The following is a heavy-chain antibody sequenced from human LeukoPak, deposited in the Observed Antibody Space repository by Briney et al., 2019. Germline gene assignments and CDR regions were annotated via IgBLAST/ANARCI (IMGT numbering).Heavy chain of an antibody. D-gene: IGHD3-16*01. CDR1: GYTFTGYY. V-gene: IGHV1-2*02. CDR3: ARGDYALGTDY. CDR2: INPNSGGT. J-gene: IGHJ4*02. Sequence: ASVKVSCKASGYTFTGYYMHWVRQAPGQGLEWMGWINPNSGGTNYAQKFQGRVTMTRDTSISTAYMELNKLSSDDTAGYHCARGDYALGTDYWGQGTLVTVSS.